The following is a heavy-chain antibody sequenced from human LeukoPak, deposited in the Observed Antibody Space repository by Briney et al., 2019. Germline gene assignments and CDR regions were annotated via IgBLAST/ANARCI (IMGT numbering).Heavy chain of an antibody. CDR1: GYTFTSYG. CDR3: ARDSAELWFGELPKDY. D-gene: IGHD3-10*01. V-gene: IGHV1-18*01. CDR2: NSAYNGNT. J-gene: IGHJ4*02. Sequence: ASVKVSCKASGYTFTSYGISWVRQAPGQGLEWMGWNSAYNGNTNYAQKFQGRVTMTRDTSTSTVYMELSSLRSEDTAVCYCARDSAELWFGELPKDYWGQGTLVTVSS.